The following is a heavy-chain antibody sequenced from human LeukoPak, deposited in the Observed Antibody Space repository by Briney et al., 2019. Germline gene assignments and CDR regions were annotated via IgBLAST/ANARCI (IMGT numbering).Heavy chain of an antibody. CDR1: GGSISSYY. CDR2: IYYSGST. V-gene: IGHV4-59*08. CDR3: ASQRGWSYYYYYMDV. Sequence: PSETLSLTCTVSGGSISSYYWSWIRQPPGKGLEWIGYIYYSGSTNYNPSLKSRVTISVDTSKNQFSLKLSSVTAADTAVYYCASQRGWSYYYYYMDVWGKGTTVTVSS. D-gene: IGHD2-15*01. J-gene: IGHJ6*03.